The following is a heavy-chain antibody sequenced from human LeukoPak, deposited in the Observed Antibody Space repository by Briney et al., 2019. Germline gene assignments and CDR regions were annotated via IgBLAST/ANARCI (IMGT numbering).Heavy chain of an antibody. CDR3: AKGLSGIVGARGFDY. V-gene: IGHV3-30*04. Sequence: PGGSLRLSCAASGFTFSSYAMHWVRQAPGKGLEWVAVISYDGSNKYYADSVKGRFTISRDNSKNTLYLQMNSLRAEDTAVYYCAKGLSGIVGARGFDYWGQGTLVTVSS. CDR1: GFTFSSYA. D-gene: IGHD1-26*01. J-gene: IGHJ4*02. CDR2: ISYDGSNK.